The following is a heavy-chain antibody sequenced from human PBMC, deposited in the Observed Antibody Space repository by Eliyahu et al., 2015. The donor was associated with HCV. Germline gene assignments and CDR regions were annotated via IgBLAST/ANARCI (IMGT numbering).Heavy chain of an antibody. CDR2: FHPEDGET. CDR1: GYTLTELS. V-gene: IGHV1-24*01. D-gene: IGHD4-11*01. CDR3: ASALSEDYIGLFDY. Sequence: QVQMVQSGAEVKKPGASVKVXCKVSGYTLTELSMHWVRQAPGKGLEWMGGFHPEDGETIYAQKFQDRVTMTEDTSTDTAYMELTSLRSDDTAVYYCASALSEDYIGLFDYWGQGVLVTVSS. J-gene: IGHJ4*02.